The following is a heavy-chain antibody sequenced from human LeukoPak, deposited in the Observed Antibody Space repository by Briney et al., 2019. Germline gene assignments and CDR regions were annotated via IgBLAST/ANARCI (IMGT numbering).Heavy chain of an antibody. CDR1: GYSISSGYY. J-gene: IGHJ5*02. CDR3: ARDTESVTTYASWFDP. CDR2: IYHSGST. V-gene: IGHV4-38-2*02. D-gene: IGHD4-17*01. Sequence: SETLSLTCTVSGYSISSGYYWGWIRQPPGKGLEWIGTIYHSGSTYYNPSLKSRVTISVDTSKNQFSLKLSSVTAADTAVYYCARDTESVTTYASWFDPWGQGTLVTVSS.